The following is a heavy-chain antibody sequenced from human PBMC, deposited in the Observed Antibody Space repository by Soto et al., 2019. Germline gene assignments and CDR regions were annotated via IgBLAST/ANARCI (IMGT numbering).Heavy chain of an antibody. CDR2: ISGSGGST. CDR1: GFTFSSYA. V-gene: IGHV3-23*01. D-gene: IGHD5-18*01. CDR3: AKGDTAMAHAGYYYGMDV. Sequence: SLRLSCASSGFTFSSYAMSWVRQAPGKGLEWVSAISGSGGSTYYADSVKGRFTISRDNSKNTLYLQMNSLRAEDTAVYYCAKGDTAMAHAGYYYGMDVWGQGTTVTVSS. J-gene: IGHJ6*02.